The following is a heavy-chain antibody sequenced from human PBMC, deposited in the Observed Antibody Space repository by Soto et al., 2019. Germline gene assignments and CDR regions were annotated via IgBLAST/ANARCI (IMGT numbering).Heavy chain of an antibody. CDR2: INPSSGDT. D-gene: IGHD3-22*01. CDR1: GYIFTGYH. CDR3: ARARLGKGITMIVVANGMDV. J-gene: IGHJ6*02. V-gene: IGHV1-2*02. Sequence: ASVKVSCKASGYIFTGYHIHWVRQAPGRGLEWMGWINPSSGDTEYAQNFQGRVTMTTDTSTSTAYMELRSLRSDDTAVYYCARARLGKGITMIVVANGMDVWGQGTTVTVSS.